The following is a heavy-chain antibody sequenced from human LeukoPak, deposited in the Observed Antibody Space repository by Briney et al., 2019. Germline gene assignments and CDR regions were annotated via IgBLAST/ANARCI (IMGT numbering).Heavy chain of an antibody. CDR3: ARGGYGLAFEY. Sequence: SETLSLTCAVSGVSISDYYWNWIRQPPGKGLEWIGYMFNSGTTKYNPSLKSRVTILVEMPKNQFSLKLNSVTAADTAMYYCARGGYGLAFEYWGQGTLVTVSS. D-gene: IGHD3-10*01. J-gene: IGHJ4*02. CDR1: GVSISDYY. CDR2: MFNSGTT. V-gene: IGHV4-59*01.